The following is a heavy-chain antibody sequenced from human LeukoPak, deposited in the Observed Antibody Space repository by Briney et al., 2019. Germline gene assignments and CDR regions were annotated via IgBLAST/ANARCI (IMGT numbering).Heavy chain of an antibody. CDR2: ISGSGGST. Sequence: GGSLRLSCAASGFTFSSYAMSWVRQAPGKGLEWVSAISGSGGSTYYADSVKGRFTISRDNSKNTLYLQMDSLRAEDTAVYYCAKDSGSRSYYDFDYWGQGTLVTVSS. CDR1: GFTFSSYA. J-gene: IGHJ4*02. V-gene: IGHV3-23*01. D-gene: IGHD1-26*01. CDR3: AKDSGSRSYYDFDY.